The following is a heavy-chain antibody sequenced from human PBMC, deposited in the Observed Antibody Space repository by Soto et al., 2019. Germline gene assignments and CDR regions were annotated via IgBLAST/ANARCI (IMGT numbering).Heavy chain of an antibody. CDR2: IIPIFGTA. Sequence: SVKVSCKASGGTFSSYAISWVRQAPGQGLEWMGGIIPIFGTANYAQKFQGRVTITADESTSTAYMELSSLRSEDTAVYYCARLRRGIVVVTAAHSLGMDVWGQGTTVTVYS. CDR3: ARLRRGIVVVTAAHSLGMDV. CDR1: GGTFSSYA. V-gene: IGHV1-69*13. J-gene: IGHJ6*02. D-gene: IGHD2-2*01.